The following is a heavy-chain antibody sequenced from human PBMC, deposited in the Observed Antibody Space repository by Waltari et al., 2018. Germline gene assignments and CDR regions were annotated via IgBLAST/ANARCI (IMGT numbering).Heavy chain of an antibody. CDR3: ARETVMYSSSSGYFDY. CDR2: NIPILGTA. J-gene: IGHJ4*02. CDR1: GGTFSSYA. V-gene: IGHV1-69*05. D-gene: IGHD6-6*01. Sequence: QVQLVQSGAEVKKPGSAVKVSCKASGGTFSSYAISWVRQAPGQGLEWMGGNIPILGTANYGQKFQGRVTITTDESTSTAYMGLSSLRSEDTAVYYCARETVMYSSSSGYFDYWGQGTLVTVSS.